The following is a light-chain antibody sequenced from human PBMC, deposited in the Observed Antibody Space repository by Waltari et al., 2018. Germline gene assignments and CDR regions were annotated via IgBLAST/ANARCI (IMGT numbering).Light chain of an antibody. CDR3: SSYAGSNGMV. CDR1: NSDIGAYNY. Sequence: QSALTQPPSASGSPGQSITISCTGTNSDIGAYNYVSWYQQYPGKAPRVVIYEVSKRPPGVPGRFSGSKSGNTASLTVSGLQAEDEAEYHCSSYAGSNGMVFGGGTKVTVL. V-gene: IGLV2-8*01. CDR2: EVS. J-gene: IGLJ3*02.